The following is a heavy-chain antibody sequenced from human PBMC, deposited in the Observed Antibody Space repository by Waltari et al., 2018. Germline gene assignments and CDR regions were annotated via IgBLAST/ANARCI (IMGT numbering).Heavy chain of an antibody. V-gene: IGHV3-74*01. D-gene: IGHD1-1*01. Sequence: EVQLVEAGGDLVQPGGSLRLSCVASGFPFGSYRMHCVRQVPGKGLVWVSRIHGDGSSPTYAESVKGRFTISRDNAKNTLYLQMNSLRAEDTAVYYCATLIQLWPSPFDYWGPGTLVTVSS. CDR3: ATLIQLWPSPFDY. CDR2: IHGDGSSP. CDR1: GFPFGSYR. J-gene: IGHJ4*02.